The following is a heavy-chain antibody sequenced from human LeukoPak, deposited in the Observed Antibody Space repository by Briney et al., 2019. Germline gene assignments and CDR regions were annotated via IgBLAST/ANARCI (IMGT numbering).Heavy chain of an antibody. V-gene: IGHV1-69*04. CDR1: GGTFSSYA. Sequence: GASVKVSCKASGGTFSSYAISWVRQAPGQGLEWMGRIIPILGIANYAQKFQGRVTITADKSTSTAYMELSSLRSEDTAVYYCARAGIGDFYYYYGMDVWGQGTTVTVSS. J-gene: IGHJ6*02. CDR2: IIPILGIA. D-gene: IGHD2-21*02. CDR3: ARAGIGDFYYYYGMDV.